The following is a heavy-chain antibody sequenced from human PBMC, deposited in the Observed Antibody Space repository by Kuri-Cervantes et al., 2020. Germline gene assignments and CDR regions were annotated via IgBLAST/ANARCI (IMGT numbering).Heavy chain of an antibody. V-gene: IGHV3-33*08. CDR1: GFTFSSYG. D-gene: IGHD3-3*01. CDR3: ANYDFWSGPDAFDI. CDR2: IWYDGSNR. Sequence: GGSLRLSCAASGFTFSSYGMHWVRQAPGKGLEWVAVIWYDGSNRYYADSVKGRFTISRDNSKNTLYLQMNSLRAEDTAVYYCANYDFWSGPDAFDIWGQGTMVTV. J-gene: IGHJ3*02.